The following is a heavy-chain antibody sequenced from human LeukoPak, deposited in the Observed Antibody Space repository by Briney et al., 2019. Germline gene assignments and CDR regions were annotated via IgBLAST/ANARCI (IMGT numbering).Heavy chain of an antibody. D-gene: IGHD5-18*01. J-gene: IGHJ4*02. CDR3: ARVGWRGYSYGSAFDY. Sequence: SETLSLTCAVYGGSFSGYYWSWIRQSPGKGLEWIGEINHSGSTNYNPSLKSRVTISVDTSKNQFSLKLSSVTAADTAVYYCARVGWRGYSYGSAFDYWGQGTLVTVSS. CDR2: INHSGST. V-gene: IGHV4-34*01. CDR1: GGSFSGYY.